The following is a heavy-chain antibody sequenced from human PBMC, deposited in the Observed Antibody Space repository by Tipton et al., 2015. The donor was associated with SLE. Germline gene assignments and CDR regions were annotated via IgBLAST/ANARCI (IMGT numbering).Heavy chain of an antibody. J-gene: IGHJ5*01. CDR1: GGSVSSGSYN. Sequence: TLSLTCTVSGGSVSSGSYNWGWIRQSPGKGLEWIASIYRSGSTFYNPSLKSRVTISVDTSKNQFSLKLSSVTAADTAVYYCASRLAARRDTCFDSWGQGTLVTVSS. CDR3: ASRLAARRDTCFDS. V-gene: IGHV4-39*07. CDR2: IYRSGST. D-gene: IGHD6-6*01.